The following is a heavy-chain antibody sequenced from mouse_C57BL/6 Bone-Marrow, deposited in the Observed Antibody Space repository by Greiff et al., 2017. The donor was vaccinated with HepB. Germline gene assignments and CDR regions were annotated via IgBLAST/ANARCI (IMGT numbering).Heavy chain of an antibody. CDR1: GYAFSSYW. CDR3: ARGNYGSLYAMDY. D-gene: IGHD1-1*01. CDR2: IYPGDGDT. Sequence: QVQLQQSGAELVKPGASVKISCKASGYAFSSYWMNWVKQRPGKGLEGIGQIYPGDGDTNYNGKFKGKATLTADKSSSTAYMQLSSLTSEDSAVYFCARGNYGSLYAMDYWGQGTSVTVSS. V-gene: IGHV1-80*01. J-gene: IGHJ4*01.